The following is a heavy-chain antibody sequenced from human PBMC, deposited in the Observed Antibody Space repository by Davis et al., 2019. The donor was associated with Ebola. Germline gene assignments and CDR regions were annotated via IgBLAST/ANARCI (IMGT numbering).Heavy chain of an antibody. V-gene: IGHV1-46*01. J-gene: IGHJ5*02. CDR3: ARDPHSSSWYRFDP. CDR2: IIPSGGST. Sequence: AASVKVSCKAFGYTFSSYFIHWVRQAPGQGLEWMGLIIPSGGSTSSAQNFQGRVTMTRDTSTSTVYVELSGLRSEDTAVYYCARDPHSSSWYRFDPWGQGTLVTVSS. CDR1: GYTFSSYF. D-gene: IGHD6-13*01.